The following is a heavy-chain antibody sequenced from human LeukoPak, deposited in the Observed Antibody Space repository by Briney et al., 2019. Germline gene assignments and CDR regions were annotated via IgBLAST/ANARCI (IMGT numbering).Heavy chain of an antibody. V-gene: IGHV4-59*01. CDR1: GGSISSYY. CDR2: IYYSGST. CDR3: ARTIAAAGTGYYYYMDV. Sequence: SETLSLTCTVSGGSISSYYWSWIRQPPGKGLEWIGYIYYSGSTNYNPSLKSRVTISVDTSKNQFSLKLSSVTAADTAVYYCARTIAAAGTGYYYYMDVWGKGTTVTVSS. D-gene: IGHD6-13*01. J-gene: IGHJ6*03.